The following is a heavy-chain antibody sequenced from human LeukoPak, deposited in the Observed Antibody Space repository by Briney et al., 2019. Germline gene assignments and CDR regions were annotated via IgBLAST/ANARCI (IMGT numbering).Heavy chain of an antibody. Sequence: GGSLRLSCAASGFTFSSFGMHWVRQAPGKGLEWVTFIRYDGSGKYYADSVKGRFAISRDNSKNTLYLQMNSLRAEDTAVYYCAKERGSGWFRGAFDIWGQGTMVTVSS. J-gene: IGHJ3*02. CDR2: IRYDGSGK. CDR1: GFTFSSFG. D-gene: IGHD6-19*01. V-gene: IGHV3-30*02. CDR3: AKERGSGWFRGAFDI.